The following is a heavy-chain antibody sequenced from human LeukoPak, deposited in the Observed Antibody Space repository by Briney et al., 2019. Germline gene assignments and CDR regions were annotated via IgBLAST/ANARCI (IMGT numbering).Heavy chain of an antibody. CDR2: IIPIFGTA. J-gene: IGHJ4*02. V-gene: IGHV1-69*05. D-gene: IGHD3-22*01. CDR3: ARGRYYDSSGNDY. Sequence: SVKVSCKASGGTFSSYTISWVRQAPGQGLEWMGRIIPIFGTANYAQKFQGRVTITTDESTSTAYMELSSLRSEDTAVYYCARGRYYDSSGNDYWGQGTLVTVSS. CDR1: GGTFSSYT.